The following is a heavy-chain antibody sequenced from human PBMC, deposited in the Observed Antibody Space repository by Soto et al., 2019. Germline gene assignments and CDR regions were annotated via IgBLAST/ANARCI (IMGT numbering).Heavy chain of an antibody. D-gene: IGHD7-27*01. J-gene: IGHJ2*01. CDR2: ISGYSGNT. CDR1: GYTFTSYS. CDR3: ARDLSHHALGFDL. Sequence: QVQLVQSGAEVKKPGASVKVSCKASGYTFTSYSISWVRQAPGQGLEWMGWISGYSGNTNYAQKLLGRVTMTTDTPTSTAYMELRGLRSDDTAVYYCARDLSHHALGFDLWGRGTLVTVSS. V-gene: IGHV1-18*01.